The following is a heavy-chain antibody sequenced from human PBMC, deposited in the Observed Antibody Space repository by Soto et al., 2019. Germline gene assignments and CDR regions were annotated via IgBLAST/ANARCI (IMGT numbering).Heavy chain of an antibody. D-gene: IGHD1-7*01. CDR2: ISSSSSYI. Sequence: GESLKISCAASGFTFSSYSMNWVRQAPGKGLEWVSSISSSSSYIYYADSVKGRFTISRDNAKNSLYLQMNSLRAEDTAVYYCARDGPSITGTTVLDYWGQGTLVTVSS. CDR3: ARDGPSITGTTVLDY. V-gene: IGHV3-21*01. J-gene: IGHJ4*02. CDR1: GFTFSSYS.